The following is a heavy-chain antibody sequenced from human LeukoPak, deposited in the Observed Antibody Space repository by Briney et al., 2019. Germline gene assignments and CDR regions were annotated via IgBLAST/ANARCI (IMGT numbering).Heavy chain of an antibody. Sequence: SETLSLTCTVSGGSISSSSYYWGWIRQPPGKGLEWIGSIYYSGSTYYNPSLKSRVTMSVDTSKNQFSLKLSSVTAADTAVYYCARGKEATHFDYWGQGTLVTVSS. CDR2: IYYSGST. CDR1: GGSISSSSYY. D-gene: IGHD5-12*01. J-gene: IGHJ4*02. CDR3: ARGKEATHFDY. V-gene: IGHV4-39*07.